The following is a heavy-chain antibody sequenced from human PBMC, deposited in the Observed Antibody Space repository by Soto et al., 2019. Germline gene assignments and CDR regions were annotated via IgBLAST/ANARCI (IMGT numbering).Heavy chain of an antibody. J-gene: IGHJ6*02. Sequence: PGGSLRLSCAASGFTVNSYSMNLVRQNQGKGLEWVSSISSSSYIYYADSVKGRFTISRDNAKNSLYLQMNSLRAEDTAVYYCARVFYDQGEWLRFAYCYGMDVWGQGTTVTVSS. CDR3: ARVFYDQGEWLRFAYCYGMDV. V-gene: IGHV3-21*01. CDR1: GFTVNSYS. D-gene: IGHD5-12*01. CDR2: ISSSSYI.